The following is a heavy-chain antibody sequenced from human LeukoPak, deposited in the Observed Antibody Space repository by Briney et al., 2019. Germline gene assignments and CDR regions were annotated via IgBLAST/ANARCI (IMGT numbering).Heavy chain of an antibody. Sequence: GRSLRLSCTASGSTFSSYCMHWVRQAPGKGLEWVAVIWYDGSNKYYADSVKGRFTISRDNSKNTLYLQMNSLRAEDTAVYYCAKDGYYYDSSGYFDYYYYYYMDVWGKGTTVTVSS. J-gene: IGHJ6*03. CDR2: IWYDGSNK. CDR1: GSTFSSYC. CDR3: AKDGYYYDSSGYFDYYYYYYMDV. D-gene: IGHD3-22*01. V-gene: IGHV3-33*06.